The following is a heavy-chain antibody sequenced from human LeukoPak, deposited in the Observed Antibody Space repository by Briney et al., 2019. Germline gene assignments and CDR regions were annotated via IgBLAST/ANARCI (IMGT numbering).Heavy chain of an antibody. CDR1: GYSFTNNW. D-gene: IGHD3-10*01. CDR3: ARRITIVRGSYYLDY. CDR2: IYPPDSDT. Sequence: GESLQISCKGSGYSFTNNWIGWVRQMPGKGLEWMGIIYPPDSDTRYSPSFQGQVTISADKSISTAYLQWSSLKASDTAMYYCARRITIVRGSYYLDYWGQGTLVTVFS. J-gene: IGHJ4*02. V-gene: IGHV5-51*01.